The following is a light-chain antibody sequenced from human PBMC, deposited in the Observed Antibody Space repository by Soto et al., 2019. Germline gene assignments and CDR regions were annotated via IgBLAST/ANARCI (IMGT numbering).Light chain of an antibody. CDR2: AAS. V-gene: IGKV1-9*01. Sequence: DIQLTQSPSFLSASVGDRVTITCRASQDIASYLAWYQQKPGNAPKLLIYAASTLHSGVPSRFSGSGSGTDFTLTISSLQPEDFVTYYCQQLNVNLLFGQGTKLEIK. J-gene: IGKJ2*01. CDR3: QQLNVNLL. CDR1: QDIASY.